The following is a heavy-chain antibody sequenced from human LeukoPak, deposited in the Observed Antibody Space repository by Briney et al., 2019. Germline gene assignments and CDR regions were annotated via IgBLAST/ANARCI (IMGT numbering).Heavy chain of an antibody. CDR3: ARHSNKYDYDSSGHYRSFDY. Sequence: PGGSLRLSCAASGFTFSSHWMSWVHQAPGKGLEWVANIKQDASDKYYVDSVKGRFTISRDNAKNSLYLRMNSLRAEDTAVYFCARHSNKYDYDSSGHYRSFDYWGQGTLVTVSS. D-gene: IGHD3-22*01. V-gene: IGHV3-7*01. CDR1: GFTFSSHW. CDR2: IKQDASDK. J-gene: IGHJ4*02.